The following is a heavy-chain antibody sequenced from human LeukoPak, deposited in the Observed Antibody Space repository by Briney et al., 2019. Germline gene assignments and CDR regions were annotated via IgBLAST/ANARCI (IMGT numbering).Heavy chain of an antibody. J-gene: IGHJ4*02. CDR1: GGTFSSYT. D-gene: IGHD3-22*01. Sequence: ASVKVSCKASGGTFSSYTISWVRQAPGQGLEWKGRIIPILGIANYAQKFQGRVTITADKSTSTAYMELSSLRSEDTAVYYCARVVLDHYYDSSGYPGTLDYWGQGTLVTVSS. V-gene: IGHV1-69*02. CDR2: IIPILGIA. CDR3: ARVVLDHYYDSSGYPGTLDY.